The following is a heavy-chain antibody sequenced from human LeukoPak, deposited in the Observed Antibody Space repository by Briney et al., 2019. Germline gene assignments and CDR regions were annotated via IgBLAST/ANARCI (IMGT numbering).Heavy chain of an antibody. CDR1: GDSVTGYF. Sequence: SETLSLTCTVLGDSVTGYFLNWVRQPPGKGLEWIGHIYKIGTTNYNPSLKSRLTISADTSKNQFSLQLRSVTAAGTAVYYCVIGVGWQPDYWGQGALVTVSS. D-gene: IGHD2-15*01. V-gene: IGHV4-59*02. CDR3: VIGVGWQPDY. CDR2: IYKIGTT. J-gene: IGHJ4*02.